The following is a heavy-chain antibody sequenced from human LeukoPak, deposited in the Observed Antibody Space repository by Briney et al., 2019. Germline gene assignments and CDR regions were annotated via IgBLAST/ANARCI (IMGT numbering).Heavy chain of an antibody. J-gene: IGHJ3*01. D-gene: IGHD2-8*01. CDR1: GFSLRNFW. CDR2: IREDGSEK. CDR3: ARKNGLDF. Sequence: GGSLRLSCAASGFSLRNFWMSWVRQAPGKGLEWVANIREDGSEKYYVDSVKGRFTISRDNAKNSLTLQMNGLRAEDTAVYYRARKNGLDFWGQGTMVIVSP. V-gene: IGHV3-7*01.